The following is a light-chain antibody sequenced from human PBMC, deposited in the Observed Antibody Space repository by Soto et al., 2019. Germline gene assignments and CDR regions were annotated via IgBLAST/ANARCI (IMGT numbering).Light chain of an antibody. Sequence: QSVLTQPPSASGSPGQSVTISCTGTSGDVGAYNYVSWYQQHPGRAPKLLIYEVTGRPSGVPDRFSGSKSGNTASLTVSGLQAEDEADYYCSSYAGNNNVIFGGGTKVTVL. CDR2: EVT. CDR1: SGDVGAYNY. J-gene: IGLJ2*01. V-gene: IGLV2-8*01. CDR3: SSYAGNNNVI.